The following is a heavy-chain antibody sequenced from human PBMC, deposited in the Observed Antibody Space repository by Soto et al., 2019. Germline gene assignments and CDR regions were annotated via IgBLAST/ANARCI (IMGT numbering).Heavy chain of an antibody. D-gene: IGHD6-19*01. V-gene: IGHV1-18*01. Sequence: QVPLVQSGAEVKKPGASVKVSCKASGYTFTSYGISWVRQAPGQGLEWMGWISAYNGNTNYAQKLQGRVTMTTDTSTSTAYMELRSLRSDDTAVYYCARDRDPRGFPAASGVAGKSSADYWGQGTLVTVSS. CDR3: ARDRDPRGFPAASGVAGKSSADY. CDR1: GYTFTSYG. J-gene: IGHJ4*02. CDR2: ISAYNGNT.